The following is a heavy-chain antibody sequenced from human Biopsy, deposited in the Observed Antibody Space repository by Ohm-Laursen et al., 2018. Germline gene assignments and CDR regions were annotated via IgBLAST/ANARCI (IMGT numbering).Heavy chain of an antibody. CDR2: ISYSRDT. CDR3: AKHGSGWTGDDAFHI. V-gene: IGHV4-59*08. CDR1: GYSISSDYR. Sequence: SETLSLTWAVSGYSISSDYRWGWIRQAPGKGLEWIGYISYSRDTNYNPSLKSRITISVDTSKNQFSLKLTSVTAADTAVYYCAKHGSGWTGDDAFHIWGQGTMVTVSS. J-gene: IGHJ3*02. D-gene: IGHD6-19*01.